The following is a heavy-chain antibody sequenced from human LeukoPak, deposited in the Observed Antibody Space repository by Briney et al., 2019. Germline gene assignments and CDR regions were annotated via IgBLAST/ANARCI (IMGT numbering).Heavy chain of an antibody. CDR1: GFTFIGYY. CDR3: ARLTGHFAFDI. D-gene: IGHD7-27*01. J-gene: IGHJ3*02. CDR2: INPNNGDT. Sequence: GASVKVSFKASGFTFIGYYIYWVRQAPGQGLEWMGWINPNNGDTHYAQNFQGRVTMTRDTSISTAYVELSRLRSDDTAVYYCARLTGHFAFDIWGQGTMATVSS. V-gene: IGHV1-2*02.